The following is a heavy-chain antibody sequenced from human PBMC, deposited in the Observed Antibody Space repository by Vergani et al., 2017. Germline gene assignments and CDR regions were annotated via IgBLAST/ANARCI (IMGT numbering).Heavy chain of an antibody. J-gene: IGHJ5*02. D-gene: IGHD2-15*01. Sequence: QVQLQESGPGLVKPSQTLSLTCTVSGGSISSGGYYWSWIRQHPGKGLEWIGYIYYSGSTYYNPSLKSRVTISVDTSKNQFSLKLSSVTAADTAVYYCARGFSVVVVAATHNWFDPWGQGTLVTVSS. CDR1: GGSISSGGYY. V-gene: IGHV4-31*03. CDR3: ARGFSVVVVAATHNWFDP. CDR2: IYYSGST.